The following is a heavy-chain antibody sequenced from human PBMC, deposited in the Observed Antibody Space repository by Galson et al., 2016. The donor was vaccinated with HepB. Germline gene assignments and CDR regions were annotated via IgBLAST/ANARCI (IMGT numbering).Heavy chain of an antibody. D-gene: IGHD1-1*01. J-gene: IGHJ2*01. CDR2: ISPSNAFS. CDR1: GFTFGDYY. CDR3: ARGGTRGILDWYFDL. V-gene: IGHV3-11*06. Sequence: SLRLSCAASGFTFGDYYMGWIRQAPGKGLEWVSHISPSNAFSEYEDSVKGRVSISRDNANNSLSLQMDSLRAEDTAVYFCARGGTRGILDWYFDLWGRGTLVTVSS.